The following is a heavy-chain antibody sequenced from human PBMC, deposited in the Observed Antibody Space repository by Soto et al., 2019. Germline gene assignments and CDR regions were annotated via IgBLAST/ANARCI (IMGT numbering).Heavy chain of an antibody. Sequence: DVQLVESGGGLIQPGGSLRLSCVASGLTVSGKKYMAWVRQAPGKGSEWVSGVYDLDGTYYADSVRGRFTTSIDSSRTTVYPQMRDLRPEDTALYFCATWHLREHAYDIWGQGTMVTLSS. J-gene: IGHJ3*02. CDR2: VYDLDGT. V-gene: IGHV3-53*01. D-gene: IGHD5-12*01. CDR3: ATWHLREHAYDI. CDR1: GLTVSGKKY.